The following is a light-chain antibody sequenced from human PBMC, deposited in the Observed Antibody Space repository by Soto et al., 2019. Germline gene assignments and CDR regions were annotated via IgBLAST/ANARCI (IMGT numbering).Light chain of an antibody. V-gene: IGLV2-14*01. CDR3: SSYTSSSTLYV. CDR2: DVS. J-gene: IGLJ1*01. Sequence: QSVLTQPASVSGSPGQSITISCTGTSGDVGGYNYVSWYQQQPGKAPKLMIYDVSNRPSGVSNRFSGSKSGNTASLTISGLQAEDEADYYCSSYTSSSTLYVFGTGTKVTVL. CDR1: SGDVGGYNY.